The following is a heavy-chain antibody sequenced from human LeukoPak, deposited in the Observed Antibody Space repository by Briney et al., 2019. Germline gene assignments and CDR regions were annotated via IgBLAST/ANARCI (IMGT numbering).Heavy chain of an antibody. V-gene: IGHV3-7*01. CDR3: ARDTGSYYDFWSGYYTAYYYYMDV. Sequence: PGGSLRLSCAASGFTFSSYWMSWVRQAPGKGLEWVANIKQDGSEKYYVDSVKGRFTISRDNAQNSLYLQMNSLRAEDTAVYYCARDTGSYYDFWSGYYTAYYYYMDVWGKGTTVTVSS. J-gene: IGHJ6*03. D-gene: IGHD3-3*01. CDR1: GFTFSSYW. CDR2: IKQDGSEK.